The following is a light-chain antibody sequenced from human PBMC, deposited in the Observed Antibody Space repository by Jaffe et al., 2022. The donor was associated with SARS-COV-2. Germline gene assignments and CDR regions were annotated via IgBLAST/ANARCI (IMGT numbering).Light chain of an antibody. CDR1: QSVSSN. CDR3: QQYNNWPLT. V-gene: IGKV3-15*01. Sequence: ERVMTQSPATLSVSPGERATLSCRASQSVSSNLAWYQQKPGQAPRPLIYGASTRATGIPARFSGTGSGTEFTLTISSLQSEDFAVYYCQQYNNWPLTFGGGTKVEIK. CDR2: GAS. J-gene: IGKJ4*01.